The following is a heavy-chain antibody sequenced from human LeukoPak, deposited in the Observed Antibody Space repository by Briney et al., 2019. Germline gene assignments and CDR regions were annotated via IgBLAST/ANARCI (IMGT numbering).Heavy chain of an antibody. J-gene: IGHJ5*02. CDR2: IYYSGST. D-gene: IGHD4-11*01. Sequence: SETLSLTCTVSGGSISNYYWNWIRQPPGQGLEWIGHIYYSGSTNYNPSLKSRVTISVDTSKNQFSLKLSSVTAADTAVYYCARMVESTVTIAFENWFDPWGQGTLVTVSS. CDR1: GGSISNYY. V-gene: IGHV4-59*01. CDR3: ARMVESTVTIAFENWFDP.